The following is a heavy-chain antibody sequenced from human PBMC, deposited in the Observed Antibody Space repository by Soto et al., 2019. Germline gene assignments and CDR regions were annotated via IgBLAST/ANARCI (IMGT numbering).Heavy chain of an antibody. J-gene: IGHJ5*02. D-gene: IGHD3-10*01. CDR1: GFTFSNAW. V-gene: IGHV3-15*07. CDR2: IKSKTDGGTT. Sequence: GGSLRLSCAASGFTFSNAWMNWVRQAPGKGLEWVGRIKSKTDGGTTDYAAPVKGRFTISRDDSKNTLYLQMNSLKTEDTAVYYCTTSFLWFGELLAPWGQGTLVTVSS. CDR3: TTSFLWFGELLAP.